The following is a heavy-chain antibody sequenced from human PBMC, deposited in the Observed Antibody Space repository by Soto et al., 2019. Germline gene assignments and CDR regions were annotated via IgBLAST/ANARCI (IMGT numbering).Heavy chain of an antibody. CDR3: ARXWIYCTGTSCHQGAFDV. Sequence: ASVKVSCKASGYTFTDSYIHWVRQAPGQGLEWMGWINANTGGTKYAQKFQGRVTMTRDTSITSAYLELSSLRSDDRAVYYCARXWIYCTGTSCHQGAFDVWGQGTMVTVSS. V-gene: IGHV1-2*02. D-gene: IGHD2-8*02. CDR2: INANTGGT. J-gene: IGHJ3*01. CDR1: GYTFTDSY.